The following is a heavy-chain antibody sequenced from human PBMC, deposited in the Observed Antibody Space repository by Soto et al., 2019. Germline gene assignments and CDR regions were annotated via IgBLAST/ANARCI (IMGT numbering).Heavy chain of an antibody. CDR3: AXHRLCXXGSXPYDAXDI. CDR2: IYYSGSS. D-gene: IGHD2-15*01. V-gene: IGHV4-59*01. J-gene: IGHJ3*02. CDR1: GGSISSYY. Sequence: QXQLXESGPGLVKPSETLSLTCTVSGGSISSYYWSWIRQPPGKGLEWIGYIYYSGSSNSNPSXXXXXXXXXXXXXXXXXXXXXXXXXXXXXXXXXAXHRLCXXGSXPYDAXDIWGQGTMVTV.